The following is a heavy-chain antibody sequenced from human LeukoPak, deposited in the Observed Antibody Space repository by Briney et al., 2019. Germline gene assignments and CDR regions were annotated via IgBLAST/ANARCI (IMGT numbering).Heavy chain of an antibody. Sequence: GGSLRLSCAASGFTFSIYWMSWVRQAPGKGLEWVANIKQDGSEKYSVDSVKGRFTISRDNAKNSLYLQMNRLRAEDTAVYYCAKDSGKRTIPREIFDYWGQGTLVTVSS. CDR3: AKDSGKRTIPREIFDY. CDR2: IKQDGSEK. D-gene: IGHD3-3*01. V-gene: IGHV3-7*03. J-gene: IGHJ4*02. CDR1: GFTFSIYW.